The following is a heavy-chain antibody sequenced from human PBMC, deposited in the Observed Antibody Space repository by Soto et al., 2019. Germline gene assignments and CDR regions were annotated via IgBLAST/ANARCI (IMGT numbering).Heavy chain of an antibody. D-gene: IGHD2-2*01. CDR2: MYYSGTS. CDR3: ARLHCDSPNCVPLDP. J-gene: IGHJ5*02. CDR1: GGSISDDTYY. Sequence: QLQLQESGPGLVKPSETLSLTCTVSGGSISDDTYYWGWIRQPPGKGLEWIGSMYYSGTSSYNPSLKSRVTRSVDTSKKQLSLRLRSVTAADTAVYYCARLHCDSPNCVPLDPWGQGTLVIVSS. V-gene: IGHV4-39*01.